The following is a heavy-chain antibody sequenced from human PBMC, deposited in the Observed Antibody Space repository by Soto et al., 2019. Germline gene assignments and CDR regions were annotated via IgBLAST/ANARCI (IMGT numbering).Heavy chain of an antibody. D-gene: IGHD2-21*02. CDR1: GYTLTDLS. Sequence: SVKVSCKVSGYTLTDLSMHWVRQAPGKGLEWMGGFDPEDGETIYAQKFQGRVTMTEDTSTDTAYMELSSLRSEDTAVCYCATDQGPLVCGDCYPYWGQGTLVTVSS. V-gene: IGHV1-24*01. J-gene: IGHJ4*02. CDR3: ATDQGPLVCGDCYPY. CDR2: FDPEDGET.